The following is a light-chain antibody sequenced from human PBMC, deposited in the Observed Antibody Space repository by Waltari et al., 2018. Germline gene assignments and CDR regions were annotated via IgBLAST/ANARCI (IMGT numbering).Light chain of an antibody. V-gene: IGKV3-20*01. J-gene: IGKJ1*01. Sequence: EILLTQSPATLSLSPGERATLSCRASQSITRALAWYQQKPGKAPKLLIYGASRRATGIPDRFSGSGSGTDFSLTISSLEPDDFAVYYCQHYQRFPGTFGQGTKVEV. CDR1: QSITRA. CDR3: QHYQRFPGT. CDR2: GAS.